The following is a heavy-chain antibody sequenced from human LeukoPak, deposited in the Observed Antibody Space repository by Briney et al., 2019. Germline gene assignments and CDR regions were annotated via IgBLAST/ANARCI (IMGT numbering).Heavy chain of an antibody. J-gene: IGHJ5*02. CDR1: GGSFSGYY. V-gene: IGHV4-34*01. CDR3: ARHALLLWLTNWFDP. D-gene: IGHD3-10*01. Sequence: SETLSLTCAVYGGSFSGYYWSWIRQPPGKGLEWIGEINHSGSTNYNPSLKSRVTISVDTSKNQFSLKLSSVTAADTAVYYCARHALLLWLTNWFDPWGQGTLVTVSS. CDR2: INHSGST.